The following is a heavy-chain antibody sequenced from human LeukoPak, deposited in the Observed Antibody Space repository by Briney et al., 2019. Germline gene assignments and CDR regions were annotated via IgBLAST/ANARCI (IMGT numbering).Heavy chain of an antibody. CDR2: ISSSGSTI. CDR1: GFTFSSYE. CDR3: AKDKAMIVVVITDDAFDI. V-gene: IGHV3-48*03. D-gene: IGHD3-22*01. Sequence: GGSLRLSCAGSGFTFSSYEMNWVGQAPGKGLEWVSYISSSGSTIYYADSVKGRFTISRDNAKNSLYLQMDSLRAEDTAVYYCAKDKAMIVVVITDDAFDIWGQGTMVTVSS. J-gene: IGHJ3*02.